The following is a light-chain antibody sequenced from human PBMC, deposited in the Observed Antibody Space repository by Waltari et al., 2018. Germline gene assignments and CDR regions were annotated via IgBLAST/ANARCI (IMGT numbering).Light chain of an antibody. CDR2: DAS. Sequence: EIVLTQSPATLSLSPGERATLSCRASQSVSSYLAWYQQKPGQAPRLLIYDASNRATGIPARFSRSGSGTDCTRTISSLEPEDFAVYYCQQRSSWPPTFGQGTKLEIK. CDR3: QQRSSWPPT. J-gene: IGKJ2*01. CDR1: QSVSSY. V-gene: IGKV3-11*01.